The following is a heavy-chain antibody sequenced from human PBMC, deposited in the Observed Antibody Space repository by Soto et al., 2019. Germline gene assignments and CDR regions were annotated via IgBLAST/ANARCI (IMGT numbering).Heavy chain of an antibody. CDR2: IRSGSDVM. J-gene: IGHJ1*01. Sequence: GSLRLSCAASGFTFSNFSMNWVRQAPGEGLEWVSYIRSGSDVMYYADSVQGRFTISRDNAQDSVYLHMNSLRAEDTAVYYCVRAQCTNCYGFQYWGQGTLVTVSS. CDR3: VRAQCTNCYGFQY. D-gene: IGHD2-2*01. V-gene: IGHV3-48*01. CDR1: GFTFSNFS.